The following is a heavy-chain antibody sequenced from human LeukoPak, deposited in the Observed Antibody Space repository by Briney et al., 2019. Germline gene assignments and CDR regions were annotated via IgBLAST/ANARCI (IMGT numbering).Heavy chain of an antibody. J-gene: IGHJ4*02. CDR3: ASGHTTYFFQD. CDR2: FDPEDGET. V-gene: IGHV1-24*01. Sequence: ASVKVSCKVSGYSLSELSMHWVRQAPGKGLEWMGGFDPEDGETFYAQNFQGKVTMTLDTSTDTAYMELSSLRSEDTAVYYCASGHTTYFFQDWGQGSLVSVSS. CDR1: GYSLSELS. D-gene: IGHD3-9*01.